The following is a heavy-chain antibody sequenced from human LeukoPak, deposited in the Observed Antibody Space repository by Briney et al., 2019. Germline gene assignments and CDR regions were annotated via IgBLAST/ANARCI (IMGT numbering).Heavy chain of an antibody. CDR2: IYTSGST. Sequence: EPSETLSLTCTVSGGSISSYYWSWIRQPAGKGLEWIGRIYTSGSTNYNPSLKSRVTMSVDTSKNQFSLKLSSVTAADTAVYYCARLILGYSYDIDSYYYYMDVWGKGTTVTVSS. CDR3: ARLILGYSYDIDSYYYYMDV. V-gene: IGHV4-4*07. D-gene: IGHD5-18*01. J-gene: IGHJ6*03. CDR1: GGSISSYY.